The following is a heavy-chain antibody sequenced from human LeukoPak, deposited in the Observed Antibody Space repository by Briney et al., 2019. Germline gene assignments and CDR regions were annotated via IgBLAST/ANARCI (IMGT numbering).Heavy chain of an antibody. CDR3: ATRSTGVAATFDS. V-gene: IGHV4-59*01. CDR2: IYYSGNS. J-gene: IGHJ4*02. Sequence: PSVTLSLTCTVSGGSISSYYWSWIRQPPGKGLEWIGYIYYSGNSNYNPSLKSRVTISADTSKNEFSLKLSSVTAADTAVYYCATRSTGVAATFDSWGQGALVTVSS. CDR1: GGSISSYY. D-gene: IGHD2-15*01.